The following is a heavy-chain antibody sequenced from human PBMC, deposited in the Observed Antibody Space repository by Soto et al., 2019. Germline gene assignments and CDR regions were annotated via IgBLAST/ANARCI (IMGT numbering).Heavy chain of an antibody. CDR2: ISYSGST. J-gene: IGHJ4*02. D-gene: IGHD2-21*01. Sequence: SETLARRGRLRGGPSMRCKDWWRGCRPSPEKGLEWIASISYSGSTYYNPTLKSQLIMSVDTSKSQFSLKLSSVTAADTAVYYCVRFWPPPYSDALPDYTAALDYWGEGPLVS. V-gene: IGHV4-39*01. CDR3: VRFWPPPYSDALPDYTAALDY. CDR1: GGPSMRCKDW.